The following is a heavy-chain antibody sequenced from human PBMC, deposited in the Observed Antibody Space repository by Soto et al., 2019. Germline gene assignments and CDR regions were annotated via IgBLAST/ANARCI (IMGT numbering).Heavy chain of an antibody. CDR2: IIPIFDTT. V-gene: IGHV1-69*01. CDR1: GGSLTGYT. Sequence: QVQLVQSGAEVKRSGSSVKVSCKASGGSLTGYTITWVRQAPGQGREWMGGIIPIFDTTNYAQKLQGRVTSTADDSTSTAYMELSSMRYEDTAVYYCARASIGRITGSTLAYYYYYVMDVWGQGTTVTVSS. D-gene: IGHD1-7*01. CDR3: ARASIGRITGSTLAYYYYYVMDV. J-gene: IGHJ6*02.